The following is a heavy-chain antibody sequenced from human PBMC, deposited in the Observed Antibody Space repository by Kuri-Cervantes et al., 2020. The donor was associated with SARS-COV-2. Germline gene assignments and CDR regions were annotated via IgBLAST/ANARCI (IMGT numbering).Heavy chain of an antibody. V-gene: IGHV1-18*01. CDR3: ARDGGCSSTSCYLEGLITRGGDAFDI. D-gene: IGHD2-2*01. CDR2: TSAYNGNT. J-gene: IGHJ3*02. Sequence: ASVKVSCKASGGTFTSYGISWVRQAPGQGLEWMGWTSAYNGNTNYAQKLQGRVTMTTDTSTSTAYMELRSLRSDDTAVYYCARDGGCSSTSCYLEGLITRGGDAFDIWGQGTMVTVSS. CDR1: GGTFTSYG.